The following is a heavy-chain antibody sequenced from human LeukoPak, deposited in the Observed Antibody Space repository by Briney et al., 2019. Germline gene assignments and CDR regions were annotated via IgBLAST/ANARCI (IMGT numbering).Heavy chain of an antibody. CDR2: INPNSGGT. J-gene: IGHJ4*02. Sequence: ASVKVSCKASGYTFTGYYMHWVRQAPGQGLEWMGWINPNSGGTNYAQKFQGRVTMTRDTSISTAYMELSSLRSEDTAVYYCAAGKGYYDYVWGSYRPDENYFDYWGQGTLVTVSS. D-gene: IGHD3-16*02. CDR3: AAGKGYYDYVWGSYRPDENYFDY. CDR1: GYTFTGYY. V-gene: IGHV1-2*02.